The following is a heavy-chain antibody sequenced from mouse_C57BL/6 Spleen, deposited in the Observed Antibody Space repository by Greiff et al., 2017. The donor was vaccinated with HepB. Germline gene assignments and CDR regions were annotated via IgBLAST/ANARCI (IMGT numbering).Heavy chain of an antibody. D-gene: IGHD2-5*01. Sequence: DVQLQESGPGMVKPSQSLSLTCTVTGYSITSGYDWHWIRHFPGNKLEWMGYISYSGSTNYNPSLKSRISITHDTSKNHFFLKLNSVTTEDTATYYCARAYSNSPMDYWGQGTSVTVSS. CDR3: ARAYSNSPMDY. V-gene: IGHV3-1*01. CDR1: GYSITSGYD. CDR2: ISYSGST. J-gene: IGHJ4*01.